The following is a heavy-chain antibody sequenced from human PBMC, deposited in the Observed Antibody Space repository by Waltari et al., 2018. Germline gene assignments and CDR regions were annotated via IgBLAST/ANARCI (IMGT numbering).Heavy chain of an antibody. J-gene: IGHJ4*02. D-gene: IGHD3-10*01. V-gene: IGHV4-34*01. CDR3: ARGRYYGSGSYYNPFPFFFDY. CDR1: GGSFSGYY. Sequence: QVQLQQWGAGLLKPSETLSLTCAVYGGSFSGYYWSWIRQPPGKGLEWIGEINHSGSTNYNPSLKSRVTISVDTSKNQFSLKLSSVTAADTAVYYCARGRYYGSGSYYNPFPFFFDYWGQGTLVTVSS. CDR2: INHSGST.